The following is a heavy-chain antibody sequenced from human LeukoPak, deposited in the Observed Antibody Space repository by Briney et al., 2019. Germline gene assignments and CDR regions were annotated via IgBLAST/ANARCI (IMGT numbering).Heavy chain of an antibody. J-gene: IGHJ4*02. V-gene: IGHV3-23*01. Sequence: GGSLRLSCAVSGLSLSNYGMSWVRQAPGKGLEWVAGISGSGGGTNYADSVKGRFTISRDNPKNTLYLQMNRLRADDTAVYFCAKLGVVIRVILVGFHKEAYYFDSWGQGALVTVSS. CDR2: ISGSGGGT. CDR1: GLSLSNYG. CDR3: AKLGVVIRVILVGFHKEAYYFDS. D-gene: IGHD3-22*01.